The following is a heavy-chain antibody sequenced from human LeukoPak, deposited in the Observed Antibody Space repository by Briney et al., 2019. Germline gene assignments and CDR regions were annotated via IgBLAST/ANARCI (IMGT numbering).Heavy chain of an antibody. J-gene: IGHJ5*02. V-gene: IGHV3-74*01. CDR3: SRDRRTWFDP. CDR1: GFTFSSYW. CDR2: ITSDGSDT. Sequence: GGSLRLSCAASGFTFSSYWMHWVRQVPGKGLVWVSRITSDGSDTIYADSVKGRFTISRDSAENTLYLQMNSLRAEDTALYYCSRDRRTWFDPWGQGTLVTVSS.